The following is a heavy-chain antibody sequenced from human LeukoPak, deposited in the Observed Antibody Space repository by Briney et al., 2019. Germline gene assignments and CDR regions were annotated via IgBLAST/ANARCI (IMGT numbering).Heavy chain of an antibody. V-gene: IGHV4-4*07. CDR1: GGSISSYY. J-gene: IGHJ4*02. CDR2: IYTSGST. D-gene: IGHD6-13*01. Sequence: SETLSLTCTVSGGSISSYYWSWIRQPAGKGLEWIGRIYTSGSTNYNPSLKSRVTMSVDTSKNQFSLKLSSVTAADTAVYYCAETILAAAGILFDYWGQGTLVTVSS. CDR3: AETILAAAGILFDY.